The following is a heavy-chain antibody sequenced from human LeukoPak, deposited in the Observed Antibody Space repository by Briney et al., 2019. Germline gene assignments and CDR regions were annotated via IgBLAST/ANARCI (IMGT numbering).Heavy chain of an antibody. CDR3: LLGCGGDCYGRFDS. D-gene: IGHD2-21*02. Sequence: GSLRLSCDASGFIFRNYWMHWVRQVPGKGLVWVSRINIDGTNTYYADFVKGRFTVSRDNARNTLYLQMNSLRADDTAIYYCLLGCGGDCYGRFDSWGQGALVTVSS. CDR2: INIDGTNT. CDR1: GFIFRNYW. J-gene: IGHJ4*02. V-gene: IGHV3-74*01.